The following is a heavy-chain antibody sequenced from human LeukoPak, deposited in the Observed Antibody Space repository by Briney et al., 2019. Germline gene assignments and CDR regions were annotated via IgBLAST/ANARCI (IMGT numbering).Heavy chain of an antibody. J-gene: IGHJ6*02. CDR1: GGSISSYY. CDR3: ARESKVVVAATRQLNYYYGMDV. V-gene: IGHV4-4*07. Sequence: SETLSLTCTVSGGSISSYYWSWIRQPAGKGLEWIGRIYTSGSTNYNPSLKSRVTMSVDTSKNQFSLKLSSVTAADTAVYYCARESKVVVAATRQLNYYYGMDVWGQGTTVTVSS. D-gene: IGHD2-15*01. CDR2: IYTSGST.